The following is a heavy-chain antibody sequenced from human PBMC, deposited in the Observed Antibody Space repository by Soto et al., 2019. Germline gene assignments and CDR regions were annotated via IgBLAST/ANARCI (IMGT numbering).Heavy chain of an antibody. D-gene: IGHD6-13*01. CDR1: GFTFSSYP. J-gene: IGHJ5*02. CDR3: ASSHCSSWHWFDP. CDR2: ISVNGNNI. V-gene: IGHV3-30-3*01. Sequence: QVQLVESGGGVVQPGRSLRLSCAASGFTFSSYPMHWVRQAPGKGPEWVAVISVNGNNIHYGDSVKGRFTISRDNPKNTLYLQMSSLRVEDTAGYYCASSHCSSWHWFDPWGQGTLVTVSS.